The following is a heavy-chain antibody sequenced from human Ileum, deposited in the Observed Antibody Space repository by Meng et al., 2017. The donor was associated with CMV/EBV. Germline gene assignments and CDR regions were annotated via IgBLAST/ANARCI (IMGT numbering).Heavy chain of an antibody. D-gene: IGHD1-1*01. V-gene: IGHV3-30*02. CDR3: GKDGPRTSPLDY. Sequence: GKSLKISCVASGFTFSSYGMHWARQAPGQGLECTACVRYDGSNAYYANSVEGRFTISRDNYNNTLYLQMNNLRPDDTAGYYCGKDGPRTSPLDYWGQGTLVTVSS. J-gene: IGHJ4*02. CDR1: GFTFSSYG. CDR2: VRYDGSNA.